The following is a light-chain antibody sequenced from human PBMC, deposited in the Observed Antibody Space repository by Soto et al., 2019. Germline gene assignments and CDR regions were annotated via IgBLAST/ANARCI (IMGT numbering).Light chain of an antibody. V-gene: IGKV3-15*01. Sequence: TVLSQSPGALSVSPAERASLSCRPIRSVSINLAWYQQKPGQAPRLLIYGASTRATGIPARFSGSGSGTEFTLSINSLQSEDFAVYYCQEYDNWPPEGTFGQGTK. CDR3: QEYDNWPPEGT. CDR2: GAS. CDR1: RSVSIN. J-gene: IGKJ1*01.